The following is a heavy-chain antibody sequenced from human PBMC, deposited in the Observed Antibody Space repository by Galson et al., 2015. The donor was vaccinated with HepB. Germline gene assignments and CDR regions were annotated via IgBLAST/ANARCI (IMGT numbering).Heavy chain of an antibody. V-gene: IGHV3-30*18. Sequence: SLRLSCAASGFTFSSYGMHWVRQAPGKGLEWVAVISYDGSNKYYADSVKGRFTISRDNSKNTLYLQMNSLRAEDTAVYYCAKDPHIAVPYYYYYMDVWGKGTTVTVSS. J-gene: IGHJ6*03. D-gene: IGHD6-19*01. CDR3: AKDPHIAVPYYYYYMDV. CDR2: ISYDGSNK. CDR1: GFTFSSYG.